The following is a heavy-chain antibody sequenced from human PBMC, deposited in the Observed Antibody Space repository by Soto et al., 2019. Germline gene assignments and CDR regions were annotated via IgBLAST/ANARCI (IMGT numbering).Heavy chain of an antibody. V-gene: IGHV4-31*03. D-gene: IGHD2-21*01. CDR2: IYVTGAV. J-gene: IGHJ5*02. CDR3: ARLRIATNNYKWFDP. Sequence: SETLSLTCSVSGAALNSGNYYWSRIRQVPGKGLEWIGHIYVTGAVDYNPSLRDRITISQDTSERQFSLNLRLVTAADTAVYYCARLRIATNNYKWFDPWGQGALVTVSS. CDR1: GAALNSGNYY.